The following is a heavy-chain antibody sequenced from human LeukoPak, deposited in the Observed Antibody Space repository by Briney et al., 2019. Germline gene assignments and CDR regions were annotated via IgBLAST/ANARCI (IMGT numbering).Heavy chain of an antibody. CDR3: TRENWDVLSDY. CDR2: IRSKAYGGTT. CDR1: GFTFGDYA. Sequence: GGSLGLSCTASGFTFGDYAMTWFRQAPGKGLEWVGFIRSKAYGGTTEYAASVKGRFTISRDDSKRIAYLQMNSLKTEDTAVYYCTRENWDVLSDYWGQGTLVTVSS. J-gene: IGHJ4*02. D-gene: IGHD1-1*01. V-gene: IGHV3-49*03.